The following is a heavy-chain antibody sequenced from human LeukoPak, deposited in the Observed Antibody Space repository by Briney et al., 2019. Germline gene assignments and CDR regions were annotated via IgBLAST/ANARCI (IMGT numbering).Heavy chain of an antibody. CDR3: ARDLMGWDLHYFDY. V-gene: IGHV3-66*01. D-gene: IGHD1-26*01. CDR2: IYSGGST. Sequence: PGGSLRLSCAASEFSVGSNYMTWVRQAPGKGLEWVSLIYSGGSTYYADSVKGRFTISRDNSKNTLYLQMNSLRAEDTAVYYCARDLMGWDLHYFDYWGQGTLVTVSS. J-gene: IGHJ4*02. CDR1: EFSVGSNY.